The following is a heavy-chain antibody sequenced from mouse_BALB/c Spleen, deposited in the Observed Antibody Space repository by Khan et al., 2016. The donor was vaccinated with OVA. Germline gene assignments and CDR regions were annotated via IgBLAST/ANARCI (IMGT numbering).Heavy chain of an antibody. CDR1: GFSLSRYN. CDR2: IWGGGGT. Sequence: VELVESGPGLVAPSQSLSITCTVSGFSLSRYNIHWVRQPPGKGLEWLGMIWGGGGTDYNSNLKSRLSISKDNSKSQVFLKMNSLQTDDSVMYYCARAYYRYDGYYAMDYWGQGTSVTVSS. J-gene: IGHJ4*01. D-gene: IGHD2-14*01. CDR3: ARAYYRYDGYYAMDY. V-gene: IGHV2-6-4*01.